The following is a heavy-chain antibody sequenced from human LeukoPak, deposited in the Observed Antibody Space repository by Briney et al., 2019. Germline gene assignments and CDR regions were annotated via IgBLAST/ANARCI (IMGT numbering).Heavy chain of an antibody. CDR3: AKGQGYNYGDSIDY. CDR2: INGGSGSS. Sequence: GGSLRLSCAASGFTFNNYAMTWVRQAPGKGLEWVSLINGGSGSSYYTDSVKGRFTVSRDNSKNTLYLQMNSLRDEDTAVYYCAKGQGYNYGDSIDYWGQGTLVTVSS. J-gene: IGHJ4*02. D-gene: IGHD4-17*01. V-gene: IGHV3-23*01. CDR1: GFTFNNYA.